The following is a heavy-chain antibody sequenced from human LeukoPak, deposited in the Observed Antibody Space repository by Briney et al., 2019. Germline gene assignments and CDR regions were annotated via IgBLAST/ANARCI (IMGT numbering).Heavy chain of an antibody. D-gene: IGHD1-1*01. CDR2: IKQDASER. J-gene: IGHJ4*02. CDR3: ATPTAGTWHFDY. CDR1: GFAISSFW. V-gene: IGHV3-7*01. Sequence: PGGSLRLSCAASGFAISSFWMTWVRQAPGKGLEWVANIKQDASERYYVDSVKGRFTISRDNAKNSLYLQMNSLRAEDTAVYYCATPTAGTWHFDYWGQGTLVTVSS.